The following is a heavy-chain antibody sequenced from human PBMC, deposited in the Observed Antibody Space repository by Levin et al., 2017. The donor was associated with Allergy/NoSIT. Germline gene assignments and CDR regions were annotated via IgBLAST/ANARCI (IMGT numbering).Heavy chain of an antibody. J-gene: IGHJ4*02. V-gene: IGHV1-2*02. D-gene: IGHD2-15*01. CDR2: INPNSGDT. CDR3: ARSAVNVVVVAAADY. CDR1: GYTVTGHY. Sequence: PEASVKVSCKASGYTVTGHYMHWVRQAPGQGLEWMGWINPNSGDTHYAPKFQGRVTMTRDTSISTVYMELNSLRSDDTAVYYCARSAVNVVVVAAADYWGQGTLVTVSS.